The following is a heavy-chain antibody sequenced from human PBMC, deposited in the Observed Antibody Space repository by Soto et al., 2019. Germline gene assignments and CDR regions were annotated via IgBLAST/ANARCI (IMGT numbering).Heavy chain of an antibody. CDR2: INPSGGST. J-gene: IGHJ4*02. V-gene: IGHV1-46*02. CDR3: ARPPFPGCLNAVCYPLDY. D-gene: IGHD2-8*01. Sequence: QVQLVQSGAEVKKPGASVKVSCKASGYTFNDYYLHWVRPAPGQGLEWMGMINPSGGSTSYAQKCQGSVTMTRDTSTTTVYLEVSSLKSEDTAVYYCARPPFPGCLNAVCYPLDYWGQGTLVTVSS. CDR1: GYTFNDYY.